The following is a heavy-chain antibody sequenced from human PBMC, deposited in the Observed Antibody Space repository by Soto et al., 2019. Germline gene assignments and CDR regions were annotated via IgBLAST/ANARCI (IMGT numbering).Heavy chain of an antibody. D-gene: IGHD2-15*01. V-gene: IGHV3-30*18. CDR1: GFTFSSYG. CDR3: AKTLGYCSSSSCSREFYYYYGMDV. Sequence: PGGSLRLSCAASGFTFSSYGIHWVRRAPGKGLEWVAVIAYDGGNKYYADSVKGRFTISRDNPKNTLYLQMNSLRADDTAVYYCAKTLGYCSSSSCSREFYYYYGMDVWGQGTTVTVSS. CDR2: IAYDGGNK. J-gene: IGHJ6*02.